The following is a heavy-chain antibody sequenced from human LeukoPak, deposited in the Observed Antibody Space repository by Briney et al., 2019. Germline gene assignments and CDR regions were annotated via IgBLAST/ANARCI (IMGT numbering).Heavy chain of an antibody. D-gene: IGHD6-13*01. J-gene: IGHJ5*02. CDR1: GFTFSSYG. CDR3: AREARIAGNWFDP. CDR2: IWYDGSNK. V-gene: IGHV3-33*01. Sequence: HPGGSLRLSCAASGFTFSSYGMHWVRQAPGKGLEWVAVIWYDGSNKYYADSVKGRFTISRDNSKNTLYLRMNSLRAEDTAVYYCAREARIAGNWFDPWGQGTLVTVSS.